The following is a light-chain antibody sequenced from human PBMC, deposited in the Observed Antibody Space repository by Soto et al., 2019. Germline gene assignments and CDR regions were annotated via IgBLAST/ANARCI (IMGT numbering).Light chain of an antibody. J-gene: IGLJ2*01. CDR1: SSDVGGYNY. CDR3: SSYTSSSTLVV. Sequence: QPVLTQPASVSGSPGQSITISCAGTSSDVGGYNYVSWYQHHPGKAPKLMIYDVSNRPSGVSNRFSGSKSGSTASLTISGLQAEDEADYWCSSYTSSSTLVVFGGGTKLTVL. V-gene: IGLV2-14*03. CDR2: DVS.